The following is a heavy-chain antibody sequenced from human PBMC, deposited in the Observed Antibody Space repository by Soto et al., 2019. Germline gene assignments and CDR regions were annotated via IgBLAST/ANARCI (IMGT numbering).Heavy chain of an antibody. CDR1: GFTFDDYA. D-gene: IGHD4-17*01. CDR2: ISWNSGSI. J-gene: IGHJ4*02. V-gene: IGHV3-9*01. Sequence: EVQLVESGGGLVQPSRSLRLSCAASGFTFDDYAMHWVRQAPGKGLEWVSGISWNSGSIGYADSVKGRFTISRDNAKNSLYLQMNSLRAEDTALYYCAKDSLIYGDYGFYWGQGTLVTVSS. CDR3: AKDSLIYGDYGFY.